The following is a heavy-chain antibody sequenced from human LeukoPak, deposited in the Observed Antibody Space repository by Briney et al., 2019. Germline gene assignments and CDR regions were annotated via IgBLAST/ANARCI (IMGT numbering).Heavy chain of an antibody. CDR1: GFTFSSYS. CDR3: AELGITMIGGV. V-gene: IGHV3-48*04. J-gene: IGHJ6*04. Sequence: GGSLRLSCAASGFTFSSYSMNWVRQAPGKGLEWVSYITYSGSTIYYADSVKGRFTISRDNAKNSLYLQMNSLRAEDTAVYYCAELGITMIGGVWGKGTTVTISS. D-gene: IGHD3-10*02. CDR2: ITYSGSTI.